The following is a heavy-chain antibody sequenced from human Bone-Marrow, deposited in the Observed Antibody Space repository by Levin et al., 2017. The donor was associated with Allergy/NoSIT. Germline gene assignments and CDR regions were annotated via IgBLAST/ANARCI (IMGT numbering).Heavy chain of an antibody. CDR3: AIVQGAVMRGSVTGTLWAFDS. V-gene: IGHV7-4-1*02. D-gene: IGHD1-1*01. CDR2: INTNTGNP. J-gene: IGHJ3*02. CDR1: GYTFTSYA. Sequence: ASVKVSCKASGYTFTSYAMNWVRQAPGQGLEWMGWINTNTGNPTYAQGFTGRFVFSLDTSVSTAYLQISSLKAEDTAVYYCAIVQGAVMRGSVTGTLWAFDSWGQGTMVTVSS.